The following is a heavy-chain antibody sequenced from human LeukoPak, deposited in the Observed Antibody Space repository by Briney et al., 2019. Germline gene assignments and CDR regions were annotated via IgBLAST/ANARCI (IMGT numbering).Heavy chain of an antibody. Sequence: PGRSLRLSCAASGFTVSSNYMSWVRQAPGKGLEWVSVIYSGGSAYYADSVKGRFTISRDNSKNTLYLQMNSLRAEDTAVYYCARGSGYCGGDCYSYYFDYWGQGTLVTVSS. CDR2: IYSGGSA. J-gene: IGHJ4*02. CDR3: ARGSGYCGGDCYSYYFDY. D-gene: IGHD2-21*02. V-gene: IGHV3-66*01. CDR1: GFTVSSNY.